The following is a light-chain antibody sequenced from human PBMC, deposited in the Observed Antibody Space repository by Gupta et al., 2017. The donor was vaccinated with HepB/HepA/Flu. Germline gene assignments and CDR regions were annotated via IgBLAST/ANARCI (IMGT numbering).Light chain of an antibody. CDR1: SSNIGRNA. CDR3: AAWDDSLNGPV. J-gene: IGLJ2*01. Sequence: QSVLTPPPSPSGTPGQRVTISCSGSSSNIGRNAVDWYQQLPGTAPKLLIYSNDERPSGVPDRFSGSKSGTSASLAISGLQSEDEADYYCAAWDDSLNGPVFGGGTKLTVL. CDR2: SND. V-gene: IGLV1-44*01.